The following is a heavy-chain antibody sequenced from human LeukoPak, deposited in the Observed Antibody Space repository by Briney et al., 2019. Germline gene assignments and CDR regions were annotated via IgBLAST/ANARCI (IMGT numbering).Heavy chain of an antibody. D-gene: IGHD1-26*01. V-gene: IGHV3-23*01. J-gene: IGHJ3*02. Sequence: TGGSLRLSCAASGFTFSSYAMSWVRQAPGKGLEWVSAISGSGGSTYYADSVKGRFTISRDNSKNTLYLQMNSLRAEDTAVYYCAKGSGSYYLAFDIWGQGTMVTVSS. CDR2: ISGSGGST. CDR3: AKGSGSYYLAFDI. CDR1: GFTFSSYA.